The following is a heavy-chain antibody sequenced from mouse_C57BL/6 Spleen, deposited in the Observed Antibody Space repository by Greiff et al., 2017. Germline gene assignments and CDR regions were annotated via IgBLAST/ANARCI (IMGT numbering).Heavy chain of an antibody. CDR3: ARTAPAYYFDY. Sequence: DVMLVESGGGLVKPGGSLKLSCAASGFTFSDYGMHWVRQAPEKGLEWVAYISSGSSTIYYADTVKGRFTISRDNAKNTLFLQMTSLRSEDTAMYYCARTAPAYYFDYWGQGTTLTVSS. CDR2: ISSGSSTI. J-gene: IGHJ2*01. CDR1: GFTFSDYG. D-gene: IGHD1-2*01. V-gene: IGHV5-17*01.